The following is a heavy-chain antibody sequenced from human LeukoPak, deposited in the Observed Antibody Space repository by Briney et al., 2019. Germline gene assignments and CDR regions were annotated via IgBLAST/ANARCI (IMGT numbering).Heavy chain of an antibody. CDR1: GYTFTSYA. CDR2: INAGNGNT. CDR3: AFADSSGYYFVLDY. V-gene: IGHV1-3*01. Sequence: ASVRVSCKASGYTFTSYAMHWVRQAPGQRLEWMGWINAGNGNTKYSQKFQGRVTITRDTSAGTAYMELSSLRSEDTAVYYCAFADSSGYYFVLDYWGQGTLVTVSS. D-gene: IGHD3-22*01. J-gene: IGHJ4*02.